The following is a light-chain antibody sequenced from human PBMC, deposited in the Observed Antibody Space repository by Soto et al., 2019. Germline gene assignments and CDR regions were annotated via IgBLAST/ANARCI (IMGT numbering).Light chain of an antibody. J-gene: IGKJ5*01. Sequence: EIELTQSPGTLSLSPGERATLSCRASQSISFSYLAWYQQKPGQAPRLLIYGASSSATGIPDRFSGSGSGTEFTLTISRLEPEDFAVYYCQQYDISPITFGQGTRLEIK. CDR2: GAS. CDR1: QSISFSY. CDR3: QQYDISPIT. V-gene: IGKV3-20*01.